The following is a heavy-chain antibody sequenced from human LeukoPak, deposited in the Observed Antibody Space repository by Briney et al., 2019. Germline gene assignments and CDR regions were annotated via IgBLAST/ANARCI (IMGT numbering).Heavy chain of an antibody. J-gene: IGHJ4*02. CDR1: GSTFSSYW. D-gene: IGHD3-3*01. CDR3: ARLIRFSEWLSFDY. CDR2: IYSDGSIT. Sequence: GGSLRLSCAASGSTFSSYWMHWVRQAPGKGLVWVSRIYSDGSITNYADSVKGRFTISRDNAKNSLYLQMNSLRAEDTAVYYRARLIRFSEWLSFDYWGQGTLVTVSS. V-gene: IGHV3-74*01.